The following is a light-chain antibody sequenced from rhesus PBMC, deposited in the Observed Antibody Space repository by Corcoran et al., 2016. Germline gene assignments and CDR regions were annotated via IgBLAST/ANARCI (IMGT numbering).Light chain of an antibody. Sequence: DIQMTQSPSSLSASVGDTVTITCRASQGISSYLNGFQQKPGKAPKLLIYAASRLESGVPSRFSGNGAWTDFTLTIRILQPEDFAVYYCLQHKSYPLTFGGGTKVELK. J-gene: IGKJ4*01. CDR3: LQHKSYPLT. CDR2: AAS. V-gene: IGKV1-28*02. CDR1: QGISSY.